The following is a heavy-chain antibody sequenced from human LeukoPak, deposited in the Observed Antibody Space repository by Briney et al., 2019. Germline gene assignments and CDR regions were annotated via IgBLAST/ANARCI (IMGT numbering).Heavy chain of an antibody. J-gene: IGHJ5*02. D-gene: IGHD1-26*01. Sequence: SETLSLTCTVSGGSISSSSYYWGWIRQPPGKGLEWIGSIYYSGSTYYNPSLKSRVTISVDTSKNQFSLKLSSVTAADTAVHYCARHFGTPRSLDWFDPWGQGTLVTVSS. CDR1: GGSISSSSYY. V-gene: IGHV4-39*01. CDR2: IYYSGST. CDR3: ARHFGTPRSLDWFDP.